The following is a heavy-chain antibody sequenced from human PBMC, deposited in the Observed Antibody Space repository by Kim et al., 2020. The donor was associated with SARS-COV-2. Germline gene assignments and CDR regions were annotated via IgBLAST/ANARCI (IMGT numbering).Heavy chain of an antibody. D-gene: IGHD5-12*01. CDR2: IKSKTDGGTT. CDR1: GFTFSNAW. V-gene: IGHV3-15*01. J-gene: IGHJ3*02. CDR3: TTDRTEVATYAFDI. Sequence: GGSLRLSCAASGFTFSNAWMSWVRQAPGKGLEWVGRIKSKTDGGTTDYAAPVKGRFTISRDDSKNTLYLQMNSLKTEDTAVYYCTTDRTEVATYAFDIWGQGTMVTVSS.